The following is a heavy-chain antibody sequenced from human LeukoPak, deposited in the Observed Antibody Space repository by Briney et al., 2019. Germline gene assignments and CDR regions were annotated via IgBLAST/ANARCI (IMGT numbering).Heavy chain of an antibody. D-gene: IGHD3-10*01. Sequence: GGSLRLSCAASGFTFSYHWMTWVRQAPGKGLEWVSYISSSGSTIYYADSVKGRFTISRDNAKNSLYLQMNSLRAEDTAVYYCARDRAYYGSPNFDYWGQGTLVTVSS. CDR3: ARDRAYYGSPNFDY. CDR2: ISSSGSTI. CDR1: GFTFSYHW. J-gene: IGHJ4*02. V-gene: IGHV3-11*01.